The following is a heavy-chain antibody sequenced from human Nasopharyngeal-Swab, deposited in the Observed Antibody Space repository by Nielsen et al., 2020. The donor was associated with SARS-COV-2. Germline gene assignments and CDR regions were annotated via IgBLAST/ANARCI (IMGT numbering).Heavy chain of an antibody. Sequence: GGSLTLSCAVSGVSSSRSAMNCVRRDTGKGLAWVAVMSYDGGNKYYADSVKGRFIISRDQSKNTLYLQMNSLSAEDTAVYYCARGYSGSYYEYFQHFGQGTLITVSS. D-gene: IGHD1-26*01. CDR1: GVSSSRSA. CDR3: ARGYSGSYYEYFQH. CDR2: MSYDGGNK. V-gene: IGHV3-30*04. J-gene: IGHJ1*01.